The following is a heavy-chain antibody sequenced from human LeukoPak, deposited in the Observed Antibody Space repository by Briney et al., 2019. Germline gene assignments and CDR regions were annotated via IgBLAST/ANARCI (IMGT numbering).Heavy chain of an antibody. CDR3: VRDAGYSGDMIYDM. CDR2: IKQDRSET. D-gene: IGHD5-12*01. J-gene: IGHJ3*02. CDR1: GFTFSSYW. V-gene: IGHV3-7*01. Sequence: PGGSLRLSCAASGFTFSSYWMSWVRQAPGKGLEWAANIKQDRSETYYADSVKGRFTISRDNTKNSLYLQMNSLRAEDTALYYCVRDAGYSGDMIYDMWGQGTMVTVSS.